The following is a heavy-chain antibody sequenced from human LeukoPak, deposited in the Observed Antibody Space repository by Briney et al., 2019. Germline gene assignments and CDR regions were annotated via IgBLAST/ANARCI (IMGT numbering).Heavy chain of an antibody. CDR3: ARLPGDGYDDY. J-gene: IGHJ4*02. CDR1: GYTFTSYY. Sequence: ASLKVSCKASGYTFTSYYMHCVRQAPGQGLEWMGIINPSGGSTSYAQKFQGRVTMTRDTSTSTLYMELSSLRSEDTAVYYCARLPGDGYDDYWGQGTLVTVSS. V-gene: IGHV1-46*01. D-gene: IGHD5-24*01. CDR2: INPSGGST.